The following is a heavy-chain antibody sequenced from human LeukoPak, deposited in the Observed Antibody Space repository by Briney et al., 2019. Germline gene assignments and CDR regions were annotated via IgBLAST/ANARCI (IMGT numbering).Heavy chain of an antibody. V-gene: IGHV3-30-3*01. CDR3: GREGGNYVYDY. CDR1: GFTFNNFV. CDR2: ISPDGTNK. Sequence: GGSLSLSCAAPGFTFNNFVMHWVRQAPGKGLEWVASISPDGTNKYYADSVKGRFTVSRDNSKNTLYLQVNSLRADDTAVFYCGREGGNYVYDYWGQGTLVTVSS. J-gene: IGHJ4*02. D-gene: IGHD4-11*01.